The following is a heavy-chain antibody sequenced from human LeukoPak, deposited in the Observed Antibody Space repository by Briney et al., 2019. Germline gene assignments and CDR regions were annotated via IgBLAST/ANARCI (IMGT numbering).Heavy chain of an antibody. D-gene: IGHD2-2*01. CDR3: AKSGGIPAAFDS. CDR2: ISSTGAST. J-gene: IGHJ4*02. V-gene: IGHV3-23*01. CDR1: GFTFSSYG. Sequence: GGSLRLSCATSGFTFSSYGMSWVRQAPGRGLEWVSGISSTGASTYYAGSVKGRFTISRDSSKKTLFLQMNSLSAEDTAIYYCAKSGGIPAAFDSWGQETLVTVSS.